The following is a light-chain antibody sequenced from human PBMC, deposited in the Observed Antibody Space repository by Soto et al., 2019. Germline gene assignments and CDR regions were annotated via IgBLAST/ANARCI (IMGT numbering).Light chain of an antibody. CDR1: SSDVGGYNY. V-gene: IGLV2-14*01. Sequence: QSVLTQPASVSGSPGQSTTISCTGTSSDVGGYNYVSWYQQHPGKAPKLMIYDVSNRPSGVSNRFSGSKSGNTASLTISGLQSEDEADYYCRSYTSSSTPLFGGGTKLTVL. CDR2: DVS. CDR3: RSYTSSSTPL. J-gene: IGLJ2*01.